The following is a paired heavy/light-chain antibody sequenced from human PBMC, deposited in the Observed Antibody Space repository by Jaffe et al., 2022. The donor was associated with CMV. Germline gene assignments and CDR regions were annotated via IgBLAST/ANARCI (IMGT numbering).Heavy chain of an antibody. CDR1: GFTFSSYS. Sequence: EVQLVESGGGLVKPGGSLRLSCAASGFTFSSYSMNWVRQAPGKGLEWVSSISSSSSYIYYADSVKGRFTISRDNAKNSLYLQMNSLRAEDTAVYYCARSVMITFGGVIVIPHNWFDPWGQGTLVTVSS. CDR3: ARSVMITFGGVIVIPHNWFDP. J-gene: IGHJ5*02. D-gene: IGHD3-16*02. CDR2: ISSSSSYI. V-gene: IGHV3-21*01.
Light chain of an antibody. CDR1: QSISSY. Sequence: DIQMTQSPSSLSASVGDRVTITCRASQSISSYLNWYQQKPGKAPKLLIYAASSLQSGVPSRFSGSGSGTDFTLTISSLQPEDFATYYCQQSYSTPPTFGPGTKVDIK. J-gene: IGKJ3*01. CDR2: AAS. V-gene: IGKV1-39*01. CDR3: QQSYSTPPT.